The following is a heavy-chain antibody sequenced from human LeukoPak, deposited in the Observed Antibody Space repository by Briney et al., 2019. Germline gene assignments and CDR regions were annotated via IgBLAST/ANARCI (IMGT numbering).Heavy chain of an antibody. Sequence: ASVKVSCNASGGTFSSYAISWVRQAPGQGLEWMGWINPNCDGTNYAQKLQGRLTMTRDTSISTAYMELSRLRSDDTAVYYCARAMYYYDSSGYSYGYWGQGTLVTVSS. V-gene: IGHV1-2*02. CDR1: GGTFSSYA. J-gene: IGHJ4*02. CDR3: ARAMYYYDSSGYSYGY. D-gene: IGHD3-22*01. CDR2: INPNCDGT.